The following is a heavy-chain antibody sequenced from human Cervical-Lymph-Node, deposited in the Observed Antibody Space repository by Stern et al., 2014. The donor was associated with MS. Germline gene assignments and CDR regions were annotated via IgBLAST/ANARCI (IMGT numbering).Heavy chain of an antibody. Sequence: EVQLVESGGGVVRPGGSLRLSCAASGFTFEANGMSWVRQAPGKGLAWVSAVNWNGDSTSYADSVKGRFTISRDNAKNSLYLQMNSLRAEDTALYHCARVAYPSSVAWFDPWGQGTLVTVSS. CDR1: GFTFEANG. J-gene: IGHJ5*02. CDR2: VNWNGDST. D-gene: IGHD6-19*01. V-gene: IGHV3-20*01. CDR3: ARVAYPSSVAWFDP.